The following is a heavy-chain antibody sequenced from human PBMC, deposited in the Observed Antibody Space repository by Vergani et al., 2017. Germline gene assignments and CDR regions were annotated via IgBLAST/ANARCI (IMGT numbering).Heavy chain of an antibody. CDR1: GGSFSGYY. D-gene: IGHD1-1*01. Sequence: QVQLQQWGAGLLKPSETLSLTCAVYGGSFSGYYWSWIRQPPGKGLECIGEINHSGSTNYNPSLKSRVTISVDTSKNQFSLKLSSVTAADTAVYYCARHLLDYWYFDLWGRGTLVTVSS. CDR3: ARHLLDYWYFDL. J-gene: IGHJ2*01. V-gene: IGHV4-34*01. CDR2: INHSGST.